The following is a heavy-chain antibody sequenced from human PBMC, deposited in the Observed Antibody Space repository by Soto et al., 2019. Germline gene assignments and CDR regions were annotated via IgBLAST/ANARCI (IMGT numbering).Heavy chain of an antibody. CDR2: IYYSGST. CDR3: AREGIAAAGVFQH. V-gene: IGHV4-31*03. CDR1: GGSISSGGYY. D-gene: IGHD6-13*01. Sequence: QVQLQESGPGLVKPSQTLSLTCTVSGGSISSGGYYWSWIRQHPGKGLEGIGYIYYSGSTYYNPSLKSRVTISVDTSKNQFSLKLSSVTAADTAVYYCAREGIAAAGVFQHWGQGTLVTVSS. J-gene: IGHJ1*01.